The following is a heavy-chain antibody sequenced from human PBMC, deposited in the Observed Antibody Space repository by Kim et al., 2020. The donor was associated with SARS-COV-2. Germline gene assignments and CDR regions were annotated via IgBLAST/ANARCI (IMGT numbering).Heavy chain of an antibody. CDR2: IVWNSGSI. Sequence: GGSLRLSCAASGFTFGDYAMHWVRQAPGKGLEWVSGIVWNSGSIGYADSVKGRFTISRDNAKSSLFLQMNSLRAEDTALYYCARDRSSSSSCDSYYYMDVWGKGTTVTVSS. D-gene: IGHD6-6*01. CDR3: ARDRSSSSSCDSYYYMDV. V-gene: IGHV3-9*01. J-gene: IGHJ6*03. CDR1: GFTFGDYA.